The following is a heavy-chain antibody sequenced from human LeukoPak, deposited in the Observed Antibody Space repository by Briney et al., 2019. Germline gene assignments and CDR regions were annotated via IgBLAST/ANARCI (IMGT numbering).Heavy chain of an antibody. J-gene: IGHJ6*02. CDR3: AKDIQYDYPGHYGMDV. Sequence: PGGSLRLSCAASGFTFSSYAMHWVRQAPGKGLEWVSGISWNSGSIGYADSVKGRFTISRDNAKNSLYLQMNSLRAEDTALYYCAKDIQYDYPGHYGMDVWGQGTTVTVSS. V-gene: IGHV3-9*01. D-gene: IGHD3-16*01. CDR2: ISWNSGSI. CDR1: GFTFSSYA.